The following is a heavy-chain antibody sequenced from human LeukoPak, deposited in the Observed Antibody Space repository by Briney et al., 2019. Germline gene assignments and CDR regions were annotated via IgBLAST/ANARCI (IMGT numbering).Heavy chain of an antibody. D-gene: IGHD6-19*01. Sequence: GGSLRLSCAASRFTFRNYGMQWVRQAPGKGLEWVALIYYDGSNKYYPDSVKGRFTISKDNSKNTLFLQMNSLRAEDTAVYYCARDKGVNGWYGDYWGQGTLVTVSS. J-gene: IGHJ4*02. V-gene: IGHV3-33*01. CDR2: IYYDGSNK. CDR3: ARDKGVNGWYGDY. CDR1: RFTFRNYG.